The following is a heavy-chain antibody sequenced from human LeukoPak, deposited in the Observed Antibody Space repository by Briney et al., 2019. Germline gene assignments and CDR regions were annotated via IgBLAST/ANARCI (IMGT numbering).Heavy chain of an antibody. CDR3: ARFSVGAFDY. J-gene: IGHJ4*02. D-gene: IGHD1-26*01. Sequence: PSETLSLTCAVYGGSFSGYYWSWIRQPPGKGLEWIGEINHSGSTNYNPSLKSRVTISVDTSKNQLSLKLSSVTAAGTAVYYCARFSVGAFDYWGQGTLVTVSS. CDR2: INHSGST. CDR1: GGSFSGYY. V-gene: IGHV4-34*01.